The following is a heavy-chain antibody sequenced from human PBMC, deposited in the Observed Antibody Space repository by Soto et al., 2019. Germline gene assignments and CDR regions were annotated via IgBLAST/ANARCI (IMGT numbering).Heavy chain of an antibody. D-gene: IGHD3-10*01. CDR1: GYTFTGYY. Sequence: GASVKVSCKASGYTFTGYYMHWVRQAPGQGLEWMGWINPNSGGTNYAQKFQGWVTMTRDTSISTAYMELSSLRSEDTAVYYCASSRITMVPYGMDVWGQGTTVTVSS. V-gene: IGHV1-2*04. J-gene: IGHJ6*02. CDR2: INPNSGGT. CDR3: ASSRITMVPYGMDV.